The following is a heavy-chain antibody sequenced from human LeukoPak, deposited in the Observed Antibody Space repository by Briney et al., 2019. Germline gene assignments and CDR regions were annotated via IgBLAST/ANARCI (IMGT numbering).Heavy chain of an antibody. CDR3: ARDKAVVVPAARSEDYYYGMDV. CDR2: IYYSGST. Sequence: SETLSFTCTVSGGSISSYYWSWIRQPPGKGLEWIGYIYYSGSTNYNPSLKSRVTISVDTSKNQFSLKLSSVTAADTAVYYCARDKAVVVPAARSEDYYYGMDVWGQGTTVTVSS. D-gene: IGHD2-2*01. J-gene: IGHJ6*02. V-gene: IGHV4-59*01. CDR1: GGSISSYY.